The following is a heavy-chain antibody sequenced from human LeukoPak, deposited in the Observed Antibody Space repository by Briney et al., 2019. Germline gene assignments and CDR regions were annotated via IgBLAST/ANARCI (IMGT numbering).Heavy chain of an antibody. V-gene: IGHV4-59*01. CDR1: GGSISSSY. D-gene: IGHD2-15*01. Sequence: PSETLSLTCIVSGGSISSSYWSWIRQPPGKGLEWLGYTHHSGSTHYNPSLKSRVTMSVDTSKNQFSLKLTSVTAADTAVYYCAREPLLAAAHWFDPWGQGTLVTVSS. J-gene: IGHJ5*02. CDR2: THHSGST. CDR3: AREPLLAAAHWFDP.